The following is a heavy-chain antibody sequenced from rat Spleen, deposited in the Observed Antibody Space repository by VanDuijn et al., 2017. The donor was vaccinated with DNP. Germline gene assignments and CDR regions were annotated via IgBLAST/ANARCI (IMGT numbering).Heavy chain of an antibody. D-gene: IGHD1-10*01. CDR2: ISPSGGST. J-gene: IGHJ2*01. CDR1: KFTFSNYD. CDR3: ARDNNFFDD. V-gene: IGHV5-25*01. Sequence: EVHLVESGGGLVEPGRSLKLSCAASKFTFSNYDMAWVRQAPTKGLEWVASISPSGGSTYYRDSVKGRFTVSRDNAKSSLYLQMDSLRSEDTATYYCARDNNFFDDWGQGVMVTVSS.